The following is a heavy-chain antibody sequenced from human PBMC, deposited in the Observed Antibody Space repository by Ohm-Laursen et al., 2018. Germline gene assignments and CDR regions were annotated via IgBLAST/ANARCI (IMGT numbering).Heavy chain of an antibody. D-gene: IGHD1-26*01. J-gene: IGHJ4*02. CDR1: GGSISSDY. V-gene: IGHV4-59*12. CDR3: AGRGY. Sequence: GTLSLTCTVSGGSISSDYWSWIRQPPGKGLEWIGYIYYSGSTNYNPSLKSRVTMSVDTSKNQFSLNLSSVTAADTAVYYCAGRGYWGQGTLVTVSS. CDR2: IYYSGST.